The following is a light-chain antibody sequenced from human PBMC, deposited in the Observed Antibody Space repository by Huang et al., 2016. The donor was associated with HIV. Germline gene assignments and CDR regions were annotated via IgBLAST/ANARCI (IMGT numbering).Light chain of an antibody. CDR1: KSLSRW. CDR2: DAS. V-gene: IGKV1-5*01. CDR3: QQYKDFPIT. Sequence: DIQMTQSPSTLSASVGDRVTITGRASKSLSRWFAGYQQKPGTAPKRLIYDASRKESGVPSRFSGSGSGTEFTLTINSLQPDNVATYYCQQYKDFPITFGQGTRLEIK. J-gene: IGKJ5*01.